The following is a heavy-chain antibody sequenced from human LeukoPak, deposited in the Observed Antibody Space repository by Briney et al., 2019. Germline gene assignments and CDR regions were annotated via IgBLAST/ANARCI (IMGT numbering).Heavy chain of an antibody. CDR2: ISSSSSYI. Sequence: PGGSLRLSCAASGFTFSSYSMNWVRQAPGKGLEWVSSISSSSSYIYYADSVKGRFTISRDNAKNSLHLQMNSLGGEDRAGYCCAGGGGMVRGVMGYMDVWGKGTTVTISS. CDR3: AGGGGMVRGVMGYMDV. V-gene: IGHV3-21*01. D-gene: IGHD3-10*01. J-gene: IGHJ6*03. CDR1: GFTFSSYS.